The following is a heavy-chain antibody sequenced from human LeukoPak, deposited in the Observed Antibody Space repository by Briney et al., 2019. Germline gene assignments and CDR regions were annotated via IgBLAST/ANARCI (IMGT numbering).Heavy chain of an antibody. Sequence: ASVKVSCKASGYTFTGYYMHWVRQAPGQGLEWMGWINPNSGGTNYAQKFQGRVTMTRDTPISTAYMELSRLRSDDTAVYYCAREFYYYDSSGYYRWGQGTLVTVSS. J-gene: IGHJ4*02. CDR1: GYTFTGYY. D-gene: IGHD3-22*01. CDR2: INPNSGGT. CDR3: AREFYYYDSSGYYR. V-gene: IGHV1-2*02.